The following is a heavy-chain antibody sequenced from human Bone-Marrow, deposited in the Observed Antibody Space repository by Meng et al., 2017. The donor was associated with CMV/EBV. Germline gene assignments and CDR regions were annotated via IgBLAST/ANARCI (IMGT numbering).Heavy chain of an antibody. D-gene: IGHD2-2*01. CDR2: IVVGSGNT. CDR3: AAPTGGILVVT. J-gene: IGHJ5*02. Sequence: SVKVSCKASGFTFTSSAVQWVRQARGQRLEWIGWIVVGSGNTNYAQKFQERVTITRDMSTSTAYMELSSLRSEDRAVYYCAAPTGGILVVTWGQGTLVTVSS. V-gene: IGHV1-58*01. CDR1: GFTFTSSA.